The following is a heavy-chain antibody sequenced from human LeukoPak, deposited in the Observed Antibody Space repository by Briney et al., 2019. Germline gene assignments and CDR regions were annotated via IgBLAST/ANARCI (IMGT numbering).Heavy chain of an antibody. J-gene: IGHJ2*01. CDR3: AKGGTAADNYWYFDL. Sequence: LSGRSLRLSCAASGFTFDDYAMHWVRQAPGKGLEWVSGLSCNSGSIVYADSVKGRFTISRDNAKNSPYVQMNSLRAEDTALYYCAKGGTAADNYWYFDLWGRGTLVTVSS. V-gene: IGHV3-9*01. CDR1: GFTFDDYA. CDR2: LSCNSGSI. D-gene: IGHD6-13*01.